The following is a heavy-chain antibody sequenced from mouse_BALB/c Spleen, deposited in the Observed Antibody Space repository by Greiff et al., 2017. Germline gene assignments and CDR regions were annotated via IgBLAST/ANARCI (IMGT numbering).Heavy chain of an antibody. CDR1: GYSITSDYA. D-gene: IGHD4-1*01. V-gene: IGHV3-2*02. J-gene: IGHJ3*01. CDR3: ARRRTGLWFAY. CDR2: ISYSGST. Sequence: VQLKESGPGLVKPSQSLSLTCTVTGYSITSDYAWNWIRQFPGNKLEWMGYISYSGSTSYNPSLKSRISITRDTSKNQFFLQLNSVTTEDTATYYCARRRTGLWFAYWGQGTLVTVSA.